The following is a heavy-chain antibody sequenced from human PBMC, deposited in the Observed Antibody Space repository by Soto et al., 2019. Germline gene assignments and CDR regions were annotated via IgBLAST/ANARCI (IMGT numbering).Heavy chain of an antibody. CDR2: IYHSGNT. V-gene: IGHV4-4*02. J-gene: IGHJ4*02. CDR1: GGSISSSNW. CDR3: ARRWGEGRVDY. Sequence: QVQLQESGPGLVKPSGTLSLTCAVSGGSISSSNWWSWVRQPPGKGLEWIGEIYHSGNTNYNPSLQXGXTXAXDKSRTPFSLKLSSVTAADTAVYYCARRWGEGRVDYWGQGTLVTVSS. D-gene: IGHD3-10*01.